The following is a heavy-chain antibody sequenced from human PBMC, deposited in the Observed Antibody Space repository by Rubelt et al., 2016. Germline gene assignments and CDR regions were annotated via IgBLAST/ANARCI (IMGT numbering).Heavy chain of an antibody. CDR2: ISAYNGNT. Sequence: QVQLVQSGAEVKKPGASVKVSCKASGYTFTSYGISWVRQAPGQGLEWMGWISAYNGNTSYAQKLQGRVPMTTDTSTSTAYMELRSLRSDDTAVYYCARDKEWLATRGFQNWFDPWGQGTLVTVSS. CDR1: GYTFTSYG. D-gene: IGHD6-19*01. J-gene: IGHJ5*02. CDR3: ARDKEWLATRGFQNWFDP. V-gene: IGHV1-18*01.